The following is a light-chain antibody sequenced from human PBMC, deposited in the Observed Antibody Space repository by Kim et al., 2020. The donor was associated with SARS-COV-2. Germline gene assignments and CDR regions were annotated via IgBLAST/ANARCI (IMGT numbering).Light chain of an antibody. V-gene: IGKV3-15*01. J-gene: IGKJ2*01. Sequence: VSPGERATLSCRASQSVSDKLNWYQQKPGQAPRLLIYRASARAAGVPAGFSGSGSGTDFTLTISSLQSEDSAVYYCQQHNDWPYTFGQGTKVDIK. CDR1: QSVSDK. CDR2: RAS. CDR3: QQHNDWPYT.